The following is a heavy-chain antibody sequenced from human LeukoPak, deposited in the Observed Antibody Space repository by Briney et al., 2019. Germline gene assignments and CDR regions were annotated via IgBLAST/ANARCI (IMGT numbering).Heavy chain of an antibody. D-gene: IGHD6-25*01. CDR3: ARRRLSGGFDY. Sequence: SETLSLTCAVYGGSFSGYYWSWIRQPPGKGLEWIGEINHSGSTNYNPSLESRVTISVDTSKNQFSLKLSSVTAADTAVYYCARRRLSGGFDYWGQGTLVTVSS. V-gene: IGHV4-34*01. CDR2: INHSGST. J-gene: IGHJ4*02. CDR1: GGSFSGYY.